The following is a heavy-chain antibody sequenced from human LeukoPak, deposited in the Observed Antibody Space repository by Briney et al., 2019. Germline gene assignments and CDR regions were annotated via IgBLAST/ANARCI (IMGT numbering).Heavy chain of an antibody. CDR2: IIPIFGTA. CDR1: GGTFSSYA. D-gene: IGHD4-23*01. V-gene: IGHV1-69*13. CDR3: ARDPLSSHSVAERYFDY. J-gene: IGHJ4*02. Sequence: SVKVSCKASGGTFSSYAISWVRQAPGQGLEWMGGIIPIFGTANYAQKFQGRVTITADESTSTAYMELSSLRSEDTAVYYCARDPLSSHSVAERYFDYWGQGTLVTVSS.